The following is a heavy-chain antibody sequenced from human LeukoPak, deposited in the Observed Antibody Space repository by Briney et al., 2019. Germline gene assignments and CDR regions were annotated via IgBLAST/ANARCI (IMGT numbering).Heavy chain of an antibody. CDR3: AKDDSSGYYYFDY. CDR2: ISGSGGST. V-gene: IGHV3-23*01. Sequence: GGSLRLSCAASGFTFSNYAMYWVRQAPGKGLEWVSIISGSGGSTYYADSVKGRFTISRDNSKNTLHLQMNGLRAEDTAVYYCAKDDSSGYYYFDYWGQGTLVTVSS. J-gene: IGHJ4*02. D-gene: IGHD3-22*01. CDR1: GFTFSNYA.